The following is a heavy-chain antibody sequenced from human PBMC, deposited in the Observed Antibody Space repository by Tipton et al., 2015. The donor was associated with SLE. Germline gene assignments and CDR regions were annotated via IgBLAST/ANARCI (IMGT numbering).Heavy chain of an antibody. CDR2: IYHSGST. CDR1: GYSISSGYY. V-gene: IGHV4-38-2*02. Sequence: LRLSCTVSGYSISSGYYWGWIRQPPGKGLEWIGSIYHSGSTYYNPSLKSRVTISVDTSKNQFSLKLSSVTAADTAVYYCARAPGVGYCSGGSCFTGAFDIWGQGTMVTVSS. CDR3: ARAPGVGYCSGGSCFTGAFDI. D-gene: IGHD2-15*01. J-gene: IGHJ3*02.